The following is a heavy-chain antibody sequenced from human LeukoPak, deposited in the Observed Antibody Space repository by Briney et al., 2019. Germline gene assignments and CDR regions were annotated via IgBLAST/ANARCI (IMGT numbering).Heavy chain of an antibody. V-gene: IGHV3-30*18. J-gene: IGHJ4*02. D-gene: IGHD3-10*01. CDR3: AKPLHGSGFDY. Sequence: PGGSLRLSCAASGFTFSSYGMHWVRQAPGKGLEWVAVISYDGSNKYYADSVKGRFTISRDNSKNTLYLQMNSLRAEDTAVYYCAKPLHGSGFDYWGQGTLVTVSS. CDR1: GFTFSSYG. CDR2: ISYDGSNK.